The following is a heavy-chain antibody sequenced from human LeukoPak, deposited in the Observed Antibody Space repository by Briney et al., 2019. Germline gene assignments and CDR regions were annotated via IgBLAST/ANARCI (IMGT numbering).Heavy chain of an antibody. V-gene: IGHV3-30*18. J-gene: IGHJ6*02. CDR1: GFTFSSYG. D-gene: IGHD2-21*01. CDR3: AKELYCGGDCYGMDV. CDR2: ISYDGSNK. Sequence: GGSLRLSCAASGFTFSSYGMHWVRQAPGKGLEWVAVISYDGSNKYYADSVKGRFTTARDNSKNTLYLQMNSLRAEDTAVYYCAKELYCGGDCYGMDVWGQGTTVTVSS.